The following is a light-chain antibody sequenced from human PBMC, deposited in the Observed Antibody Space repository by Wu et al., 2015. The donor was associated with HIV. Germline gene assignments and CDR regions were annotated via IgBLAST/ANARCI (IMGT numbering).Light chain of an antibody. J-gene: IGKJ5*01. V-gene: IGKV3-15*01. CDR2: LAS. CDR3: QQYDRWPLT. CDR1: QTIDSS. Sequence: EVVMTQSPATLSASPGESVTLSCRASQTIDSSLAWYHQHPGQTPSLLIFLASTRASGVPARVSGSGSGTEFTLSLTSVRSEDVGVYYCQQYDRWPLTFGQGTRLEI.